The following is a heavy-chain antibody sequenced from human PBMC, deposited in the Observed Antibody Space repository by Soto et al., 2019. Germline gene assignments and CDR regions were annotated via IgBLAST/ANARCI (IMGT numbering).Heavy chain of an antibody. J-gene: IGHJ6*03. Sequence: GGSLRLSCAASGFTFSNAWMSWVRQAPGKGLEWVGRIKSKTDGGTTDYAAPVKGRFTISRDDSKNTLYLQMNSLKTEDTAVYYCTHIPYCSSTSCDYYYYMDVWGKGTTVTVSS. D-gene: IGHD2-2*01. V-gene: IGHV3-15*01. CDR2: IKSKTDGGTT. CDR1: GFTFSNAW. CDR3: THIPYCSSTSCDYYYYMDV.